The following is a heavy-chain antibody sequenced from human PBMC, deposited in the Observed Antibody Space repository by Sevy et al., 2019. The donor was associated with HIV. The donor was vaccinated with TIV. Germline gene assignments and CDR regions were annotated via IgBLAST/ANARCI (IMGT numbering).Heavy chain of an antibody. CDR1: GGSISSGTYY. Sequence: SETLSLTCTVSGGSISSGTYYWSWIRQPAGKGVEWIGRIYTSGSTNYNPFLKSRVTISVDTSKNQFSLKLSSVTAADTAVYYCAREGSSGWDGELDYWGQGTLVTVSS. CDR2: IYTSGST. V-gene: IGHV4-61*02. J-gene: IGHJ4*02. CDR3: AREGSSGWDGELDY. D-gene: IGHD6-19*01.